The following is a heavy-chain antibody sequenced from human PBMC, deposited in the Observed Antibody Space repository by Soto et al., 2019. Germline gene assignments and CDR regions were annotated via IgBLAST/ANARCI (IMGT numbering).Heavy chain of an antibody. D-gene: IGHD2-21*02. J-gene: IGHJ3*01. CDR1: GGPLSSGGFS. CDR2: MYHAGST. CDR3: AGYYCGGDCYTDLDSFDV. V-gene: IGHV4-30-2*01. Sequence: PSETLSPTCAVSGGPLSSGGFSWSWLRQPPGKGLEWIGYMYHAGSTYNNPSLEGRATISVDRTKNQFSLRVSSVTAAGTAVDYRAGYYCGGDCYTDLDSFDVWGRGTMVTVSS.